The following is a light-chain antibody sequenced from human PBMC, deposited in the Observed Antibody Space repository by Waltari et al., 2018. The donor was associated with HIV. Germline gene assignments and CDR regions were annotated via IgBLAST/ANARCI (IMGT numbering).Light chain of an antibody. J-gene: IGKJ1*01. V-gene: IGKV1-39*01. CDR1: QSINNF. Sequence: DIQMTPSPSSLSAFVGDRVTITCRASQSINNFLTWYQQKPGKAPRVLIYVTSNLQSGAPSRFSGSRSGTDFTLTISNLQPEDSATYYCLQTYSTTWTFGQGTKVEIK. CDR3: LQTYSTTWT. CDR2: VTS.